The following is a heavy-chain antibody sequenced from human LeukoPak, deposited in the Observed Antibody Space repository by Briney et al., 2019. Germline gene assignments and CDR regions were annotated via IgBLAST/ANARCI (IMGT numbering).Heavy chain of an antibody. CDR1: GGSISSYY. D-gene: IGHD6-6*01. Sequence: SETLSLTCTVSGGSISSYYWRWIRQPAGKGLEWLARIYNSGSTNYNPSPKSRVTMSVDTSKNQFSLKLSSVTAADTAVYYCAGISSSSGLDFFDYWGRGTLVTVSS. V-gene: IGHV4-4*07. CDR2: IYNSGST. CDR3: AGISSSSGLDFFDY. J-gene: IGHJ4*02.